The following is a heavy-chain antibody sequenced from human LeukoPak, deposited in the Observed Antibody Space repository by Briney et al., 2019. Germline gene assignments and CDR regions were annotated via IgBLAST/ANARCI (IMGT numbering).Heavy chain of an antibody. CDR1: GFSFSSYA. D-gene: IGHD2-2*01. CDR2: ISGSGGST. V-gene: IGHV3-23*01. CDR3: AKDGRYCSSTSCYAGDY. Sequence: GGSLRLSCAASGFSFSSYAMSWVRQAPGKGLEWVSGISGSGGSTYYADSVKGRFAISRDNSKNTLYLQMNSLRAEDTAVYYCAKDGRYCSSTSCYAGDYWGQGTLVAVSS. J-gene: IGHJ4*02.